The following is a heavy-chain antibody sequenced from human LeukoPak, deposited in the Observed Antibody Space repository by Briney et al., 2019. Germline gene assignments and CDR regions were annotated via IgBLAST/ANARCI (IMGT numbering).Heavy chain of an antibody. V-gene: IGHV3-21*01. CDR1: GFTFSSYS. Sequence: GGSLRLSCAASGFTFSSYSMNWVRQAPGKGLEWVSSISSSSSYIYYADSVKGRFTISRDNAKNSLYLQMNGLRAEDTAVYYCARVKYCSGGSCYSYFDYWGQGTLVTVSS. CDR2: ISSSSSYI. CDR3: ARVKYCSGGSCYSYFDY. D-gene: IGHD2-15*01. J-gene: IGHJ4*02.